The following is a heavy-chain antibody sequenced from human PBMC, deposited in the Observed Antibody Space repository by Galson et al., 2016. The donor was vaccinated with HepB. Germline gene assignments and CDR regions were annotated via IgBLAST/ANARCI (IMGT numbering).Heavy chain of an antibody. Sequence: SVKVSCKASEYNFKSYGISWVRQAPGQGLEWMGWISGYKRNTNYAQKFQGRVTMTADTSTSTAYMELRSLSSDDTAVYYCARAYCGGDCSDSFDLWGQGTKVTVSS. J-gene: IGHJ3*01. CDR1: EYNFKSYG. D-gene: IGHD2-21*02. CDR2: ISGYKRNT. CDR3: ARAYCGGDCSDSFDL. V-gene: IGHV1-18*04.